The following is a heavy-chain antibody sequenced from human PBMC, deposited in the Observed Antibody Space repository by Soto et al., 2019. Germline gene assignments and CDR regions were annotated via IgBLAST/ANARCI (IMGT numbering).Heavy chain of an antibody. D-gene: IGHD6-13*01. CDR1: GGTFSSYA. Sequence: SVKVSCKASGGTFSSYAISWVRQAPGQGLEWMGGIIPIFGTANYAQKFQGRVTITADESTSTAYMELSSLRSEDTAVYYCASPSPNIAAAGTFDYWGQETLVPVSS. CDR3: ASPSPNIAAAGTFDY. V-gene: IGHV1-69*13. J-gene: IGHJ4*02. CDR2: IIPIFGTA.